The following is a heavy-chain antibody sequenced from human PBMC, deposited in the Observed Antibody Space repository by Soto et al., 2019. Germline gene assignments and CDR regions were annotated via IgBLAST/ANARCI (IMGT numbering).Heavy chain of an antibody. CDR2: ISSAGDSS. D-gene: IGHD2-2*01. CDR3: ARVYCSTTTCHVQAFDS. Sequence: GSLRLSCAASGFTFSSYEMNWVRQAPGKTLEWVSYISSAGDSSYYADSVKSRFTISRDNAKNSLYLQMNSLRVEDTAVYYCARVYCSTTTCHVQAFDSWGQGTLVTVSS. V-gene: IGHV3-48*03. J-gene: IGHJ4*02. CDR1: GFTFSSYE.